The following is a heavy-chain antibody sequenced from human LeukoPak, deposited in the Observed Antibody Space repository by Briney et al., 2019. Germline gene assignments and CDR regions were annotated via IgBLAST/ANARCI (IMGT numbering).Heavy chain of an antibody. CDR2: ISGDGEST. V-gene: IGHV3-23*01. CDR1: GFTFTSYA. Sequence: GGSLRLSCAASGFTFTSYALDWVRQAPGKGLEWISVISGDGESTHYADSVRGRFTISRDNSKNTLYLQMNSLRAEDTAVYYCARDEYKADAYWGQGTLVTVSS. D-gene: IGHD2/OR15-2a*01. CDR3: ARDEYKADAY. J-gene: IGHJ4*02.